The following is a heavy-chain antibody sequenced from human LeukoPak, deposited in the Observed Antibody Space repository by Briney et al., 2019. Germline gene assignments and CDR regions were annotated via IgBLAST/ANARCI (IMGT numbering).Heavy chain of an antibody. CDR3: ARDGFGVPFDP. V-gene: IGHV3-30-3*01. CDR2: ISYDGSNK. J-gene: IGHJ5*02. D-gene: IGHD3-16*01. CDR1: GFTFSSYA. Sequence: GGSLRLSCAASGFTFSSYAMHWVRQAPGKGLEWVAVISYDGSNKYYADSVKGRFTISRDNSKNTLYLQMNSLRAEDTAVYYCARDGFGVPFDPWGQGTLVTVSS.